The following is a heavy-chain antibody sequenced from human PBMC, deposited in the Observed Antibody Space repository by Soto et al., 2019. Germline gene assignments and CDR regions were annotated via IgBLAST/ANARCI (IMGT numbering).Heavy chain of an antibody. V-gene: IGHV3-21*01. CDR3: ARGGLCSSTNCFHFDY. J-gene: IGHJ4*02. Sequence: EVQLVESGGGLVKPGGSLRLSCAASGFTFSSYSMNWVRQAPGKGLEWVSSISSSSSYIYYADSVKGRFTISRDNAKNALYLQMNSLKAEDTAVYYCARGGLCSSTNCFHFDYWGQGTLVTVSS. D-gene: IGHD2-2*01. CDR1: GFTFSSYS. CDR2: ISSSSSYI.